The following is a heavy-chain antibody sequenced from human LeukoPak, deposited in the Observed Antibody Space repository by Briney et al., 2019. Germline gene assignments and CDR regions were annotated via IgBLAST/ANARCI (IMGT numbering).Heavy chain of an antibody. CDR1: GFTPRTAW. J-gene: IGHJ4*02. CDR3: VRDWPGGDDF. D-gene: IGHD3-10*01. V-gene: IGHV3-7*01. CDR2: IKEDGSEE. Sequence: GGCLRLSCEASGFTPRTAWMSWVRQAPGNGLEWGASIKEDGSEENYVNSVKGRFYISRDNAKNSVYLQMNSLRPEDTAIYYCVRDWPGGDDFWGQGTLVTVSS.